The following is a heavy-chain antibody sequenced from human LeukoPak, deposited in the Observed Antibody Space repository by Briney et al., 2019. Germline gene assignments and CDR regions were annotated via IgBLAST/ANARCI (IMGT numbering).Heavy chain of an antibody. CDR2: TYYSSNWYK. V-gene: IGHV6-1*01. Sequence: SRTLSLTCAISGDSVSTNNAGWNWIRQSPSRGLEWLGRTYYSSNWYKDYAVSVISRITINPDTSKNQFSLQLNSVTPEDTAVYYCARRTWEPLVDYWGQGTLVTVSS. CDR1: GDSVSTNNAG. D-gene: IGHD1-26*01. CDR3: ARRTWEPLVDY. J-gene: IGHJ4*02.